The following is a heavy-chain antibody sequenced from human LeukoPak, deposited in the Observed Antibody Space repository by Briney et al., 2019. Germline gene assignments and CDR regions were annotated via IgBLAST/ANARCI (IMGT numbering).Heavy chain of an antibody. D-gene: IGHD1-26*01. CDR1: GGSFSGYY. Sequence: SETLSLTCAVYGGSFSGYYWSWIRQPPGKGLEWIGEINHSGSTNYNPSLKSRVTISVDTSKNQFSLKLSSVTAADTAVYYCASFPAYPRIVGATAEDWGQGTLVTVSS. CDR2: INHSGST. J-gene: IGHJ4*02. CDR3: ASFPAYPRIVGATAED. V-gene: IGHV4-34*01.